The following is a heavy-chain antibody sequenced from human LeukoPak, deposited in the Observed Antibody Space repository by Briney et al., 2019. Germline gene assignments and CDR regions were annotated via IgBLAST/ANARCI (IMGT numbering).Heavy chain of an antibody. CDR2: ISGSGGST. D-gene: IGHD3-10*01. J-gene: IGHJ4*02. CDR1: GFPCSSYA. CDR3: AKSSTYYYGSGSYSIDY. Sequence: GGSLRLPCAASGFPCSSYAMRWLRQASGKGMEWGSAISGSGGSTYYADSVKGRFTISRDNSKTTLYLQMNSLRAEDTAVYYCAKSSTYYYGSGSYSIDYWGQGTLVTVSS. V-gene: IGHV3-23*01.